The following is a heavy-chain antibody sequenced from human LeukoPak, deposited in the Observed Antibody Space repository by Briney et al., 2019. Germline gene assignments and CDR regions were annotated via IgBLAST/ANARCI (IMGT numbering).Heavy chain of an antibody. CDR2: INTNTGNP. J-gene: IGHJ4*02. D-gene: IGHD3-10*01. CDR3: ARLWRSFGELAGVYGY. V-gene: IGHV7-4-1*02. CDR1: GYTFTSYA. Sequence: AAVKVSCKAFGYTFTSYAMNWVRQAPGQGPEWMGWINTNTGNPTYAQGFTGRFVFSLDTSVSTSYLQISSLKAEDTAVYYCARLWRSFGELAGVYGYWGQGTLVTVSS.